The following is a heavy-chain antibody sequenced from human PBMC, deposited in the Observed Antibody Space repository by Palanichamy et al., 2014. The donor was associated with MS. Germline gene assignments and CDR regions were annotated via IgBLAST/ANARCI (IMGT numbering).Heavy chain of an antibody. J-gene: IGHJ6*02. D-gene: IGHD2-8*01. CDR1: GYTFTSYG. V-gene: IGHV1-18*01. CDR2: ISAYNGNT. CDR3: ARDFLPFPGDCTNGVCSSPTYYYYGMDV. Sequence: SGAEVKKPGASVKVSCKASGYTFTSYGISWVRQAPGQGLEWMGWISAYNGNTNYAQKLQGRVTMTTDTSTSTAYMELRGLRSDDTAVYYCARDFLPFPGDCTNGVCSSPTYYYYGMDVWGQGTTVTVSS.